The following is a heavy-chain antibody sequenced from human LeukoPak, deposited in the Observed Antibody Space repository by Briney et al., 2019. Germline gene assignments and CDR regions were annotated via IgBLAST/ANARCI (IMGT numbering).Heavy chain of an antibody. Sequence: ASVKASCKASGYTFTSYGISWVRQAPGQGLEWMGWISAYNGNTNYAQKLQGRVTMTTDTSTSTAYMELRSLRSDDTAVYYCARSKPVESRFDPWGQGTLVTVSS. CDR1: GYTFTSYG. CDR2: ISAYNGNT. D-gene: IGHD1-14*01. V-gene: IGHV1-18*04. J-gene: IGHJ5*02. CDR3: ARSKPVESRFDP.